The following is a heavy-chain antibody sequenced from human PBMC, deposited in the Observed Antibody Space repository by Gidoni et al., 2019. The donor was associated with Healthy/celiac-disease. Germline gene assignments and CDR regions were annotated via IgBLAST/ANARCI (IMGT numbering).Heavy chain of an antibody. Sequence: QLQLQASRPGLVTPSETLSLLCTFSGGSICSSSFYWGWIRQPPGKGLEWIGSIYYSGRTYYNPSLKSRVTKSVDTSRNQFSLKLSSVTAADTAVYYCARDGRQWYGAYVVGYFDLWGRGTLVTVSS. CDR1: GGSICSSSFY. CDR3: ARDGRQWYGAYVVGYFDL. D-gene: IGHD4-17*01. V-gene: IGHV4-39*07. CDR2: IYYSGRT. J-gene: IGHJ2*01.